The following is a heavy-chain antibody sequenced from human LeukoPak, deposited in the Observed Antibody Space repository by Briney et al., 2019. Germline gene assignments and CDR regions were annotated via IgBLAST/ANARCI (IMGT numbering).Heavy chain of an antibody. V-gene: IGHV7-4-1*02. Sequence: ASVKVSCKASGYSFTRHNINCVRHAPGQGLEWVGWINTNTGKATYAQGFRGRFVFSLETFVNTAYLQIRRLTSGHTAVYFCARDTMRHPYSQYFQHWRQACLLTLSS. CDR1: GYSFTRHN. J-gene: IGHJ1*01. CDR3: ARDTMRHPYSQYFQH. CDR2: INTNTGKA. D-gene: IGHD1-26*01.